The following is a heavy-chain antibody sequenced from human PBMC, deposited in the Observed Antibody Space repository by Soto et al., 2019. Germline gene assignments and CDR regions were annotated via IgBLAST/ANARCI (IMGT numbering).Heavy chain of an antibody. CDR1: GDRVSSNSAA. CDR2: TYYRSKWYN. V-gene: IGHV6-1*01. D-gene: IGHD6-13*01. J-gene: IGHJ6*02. CDR3: ARDPRQQLVPALSPGYGMDV. Sequence: SQTLSLTCAISGDRVSSNSAAWNWIRQSPSRGLEWLGRTYYRSKWYNDYAVSVKSRITINPDTSKNQFSLQLNSVTPEDTAVYYCARDPRQQLVPALSPGYGMDVWGQGTTVTVSS.